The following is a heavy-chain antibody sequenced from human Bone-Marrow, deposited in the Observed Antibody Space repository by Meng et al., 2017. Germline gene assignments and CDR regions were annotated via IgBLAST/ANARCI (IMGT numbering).Heavy chain of an antibody. V-gene: IGHV3-30-3*01. CDR3: AKETSDSSAFYRYDI. CDR1: GFIFRNYA. Sequence: QVQLVESGGGVVQPGRSLRLSCAASGFIFRNYAMHWVRQAPGKGLEWVAVISYDGSYKNYADSVKGRFTISRDNSKNTLYLQMDSLRAEDTAVYYCAKETSDSSAFYRYDIWGQGSLVTVSS. D-gene: IGHD3-22*01. CDR2: ISYDGSYK. J-gene: IGHJ4*02.